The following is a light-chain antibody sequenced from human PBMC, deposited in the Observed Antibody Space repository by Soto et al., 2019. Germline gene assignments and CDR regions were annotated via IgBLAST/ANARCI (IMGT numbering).Light chain of an antibody. J-gene: IGLJ1*01. Sequence: QSVLTQPASVSGSPGQSIAISCTGSSSDIGIYKYVSWYQQHPGKVPKLIIYEVTNRPSGVSNRFSGSKSGNTASLTISGLQAADEADYYCSLYTSENTDVFGTGTKLTVL. CDR2: EVT. CDR1: SSDIGIYKY. CDR3: SLYTSENTDV. V-gene: IGLV2-14*01.